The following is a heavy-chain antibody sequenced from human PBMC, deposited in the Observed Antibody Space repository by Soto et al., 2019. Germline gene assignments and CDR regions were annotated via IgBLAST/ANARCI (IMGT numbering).Heavy chain of an antibody. V-gene: IGHV3-23*01. CDR1: GFTFSSYA. CDR2: ISGSGGST. CDR3: AKDIITMVRGVIIMSAFDI. D-gene: IGHD3-10*01. Sequence: EVQLLESGGGLVQPGGSLRLSCAASGFTFSSYAMSWVRQAPGKGLEWVSAISGSGGSTYYADSVKGRFTISRDNSKNTLYLQMNSRRAEDTAVYYCAKDIITMVRGVIIMSAFDIWGQGTMVTVSS. J-gene: IGHJ3*02.